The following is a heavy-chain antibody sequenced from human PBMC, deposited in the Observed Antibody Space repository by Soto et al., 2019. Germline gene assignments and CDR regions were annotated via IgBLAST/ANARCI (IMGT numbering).Heavy chain of an antibody. J-gene: IGHJ6*03. D-gene: IGHD6-6*01. CDR2: INTNTGNP. V-gene: IGHV7-4-1*01. CDR3: ARLFSSSSGASGSYYYYYYYMDG. Sequence: ASVKVSCKASGYTFTSYAMNWVRQAPGQGLEWMGWINTNTGNPTYAQGFTGRFVFSLDTSVSTAYLQICSLKAEDTAVYYCARLFSSSSGASGSYYYYYYYMDGWGKGTPVTVSS. CDR1: GYTFTSYA.